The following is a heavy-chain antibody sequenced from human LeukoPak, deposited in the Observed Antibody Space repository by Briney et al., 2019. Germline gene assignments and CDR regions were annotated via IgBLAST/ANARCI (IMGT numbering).Heavy chain of an antibody. CDR3: ATGGHYYDSSGYYPRLDY. Sequence: ASVKVSCEVSGYTLTELSMHWVRQAPGKGLEWMGGFDPEDGETIYAQKFQGRVTMTEDTSTDTAYMELSSLRSEDTAVYYCATGGHYYDSSGYYPRLDYWGQGTLVTVSS. D-gene: IGHD3-22*01. CDR1: GYTLTELS. J-gene: IGHJ4*02. CDR2: FDPEDGET. V-gene: IGHV1-24*01.